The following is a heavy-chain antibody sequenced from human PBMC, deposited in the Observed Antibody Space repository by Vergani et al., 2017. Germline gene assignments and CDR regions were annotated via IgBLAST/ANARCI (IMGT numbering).Heavy chain of an antibody. D-gene: IGHD3-16*01. CDR1: GFTFSSYW. V-gene: IGHV3-7*03. Sequence: EVHLVESGGGLVQPGGSLRLSCAASGFTFSSYWMSWVRQAPGKGLEWVANIKQDGSEKYYVDSLKGRFTISGDNAKNSLYLQMNSLRVEDTAVYYCARGGPWGSLGYWGQGTLVTVSS. CDR3: ARGGPWGSLGY. CDR2: IKQDGSEK. J-gene: IGHJ4*02.